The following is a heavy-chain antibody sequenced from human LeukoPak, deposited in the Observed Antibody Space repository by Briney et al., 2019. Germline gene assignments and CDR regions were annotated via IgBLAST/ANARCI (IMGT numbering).Heavy chain of an antibody. J-gene: IGHJ4*02. V-gene: IGHV1-2*02. D-gene: IGHD3-10*01. CDR3: PRRGSYYDY. Sequence: ASVKVSCKYPGSSYIDYYIHWARQAPGERHEWMGWINPKTGGTNYVRNFEGRVTVTSDTSTTTVYMELSSLTSDDTAVYYCPRRGSYYDYWGQGTLVIVSS. CDR2: INPKTGGT. CDR1: GSSYIDYY.